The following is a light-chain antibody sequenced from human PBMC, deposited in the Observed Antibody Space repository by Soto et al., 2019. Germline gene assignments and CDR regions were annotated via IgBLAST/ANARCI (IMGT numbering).Light chain of an antibody. CDR1: QSVSSN. J-gene: IGKJ4*01. CDR3: QQYNNWPQT. Sequence: EMVMTQSPDTLSVSPGERATLSCRASQSVSSNLAWYQQTPGQAPRLLIYGASTRATGIPVRFSGSGSGTEFTLTISSLQSEDFAVYYCQQYNNWPQTFGGGTKVEIK. CDR2: GAS. V-gene: IGKV3-15*01.